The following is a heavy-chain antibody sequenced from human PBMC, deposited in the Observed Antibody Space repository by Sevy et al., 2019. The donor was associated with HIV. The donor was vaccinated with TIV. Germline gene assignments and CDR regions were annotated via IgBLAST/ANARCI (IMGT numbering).Heavy chain of an antibody. D-gene: IGHD6-19*01. CDR2: IYYSGST. CDR1: GGSISSYY. V-gene: IGHV4-59*12. J-gene: IGHJ4*02. CDR3: ARRGSGWYLGAYYFDY. Sequence: SETLSLTCTVSGGSISSYYWSWIRQPPGKGLERIGYIYYSGSTNYNPSLKSRVTISVDTSKNQFSLKLSSVTAADTAVYYCARRGSGWYLGAYYFDYWGQGTLVTVSS.